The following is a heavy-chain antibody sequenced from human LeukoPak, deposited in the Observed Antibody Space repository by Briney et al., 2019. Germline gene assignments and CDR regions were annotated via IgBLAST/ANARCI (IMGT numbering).Heavy chain of an antibody. V-gene: IGHV4-34*01. J-gene: IGHJ4*02. Sequence: SETLSLTCAVSGGSFSGYYWTWIRQPPGKGLEWIGEINHSGSTNYNPSLKSRVTISVDTSKNQFSLKLSSVTAADTAVYYCARRYGSPDFDYWGRGTLVTVSS. D-gene: IGHD1-26*01. CDR3: ARRYGSPDFDY. CDR1: GGSFSGYY. CDR2: INHSGST.